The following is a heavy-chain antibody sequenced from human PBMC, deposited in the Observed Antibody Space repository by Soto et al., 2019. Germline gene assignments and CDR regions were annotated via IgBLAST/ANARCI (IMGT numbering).Heavy chain of an antibody. Sequence: QVQLQESGPGLVKPSETLSLTCTVSGGSISSYYWSWIRQPPGKGLEWIGYIYYSGSTNYNPSLQRRVTLSEHTAKNQFSLKLSSVTAADTAVYYCAALYGDYEFGYGMDVWGQGTTVTVSS. CDR2: IYYSGST. V-gene: IGHV4-59*08. CDR3: AALYGDYEFGYGMDV. CDR1: GGSISSYY. J-gene: IGHJ6*02. D-gene: IGHD4-17*01.